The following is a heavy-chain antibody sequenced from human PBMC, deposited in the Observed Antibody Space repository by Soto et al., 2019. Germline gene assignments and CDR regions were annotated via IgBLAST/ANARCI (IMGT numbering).Heavy chain of an antibody. CDR2: IKQDGSEK. CDR1: GFTFSSYW. J-gene: IGHJ4*02. D-gene: IGHD3-22*01. Sequence: VQLVESGGGLVQPGGSLRLSCAASGFTFSSYWMSWVRQAPGKGLEWVANIKQDGSEKYYVDSVKGRFTISRDNAKNSLNLQMNSLRAEDTAVYYCARHNYYDSSGYANFDCWGQGTLVTVSS. V-gene: IGHV3-7*01. CDR3: ARHNYYDSSGYANFDC.